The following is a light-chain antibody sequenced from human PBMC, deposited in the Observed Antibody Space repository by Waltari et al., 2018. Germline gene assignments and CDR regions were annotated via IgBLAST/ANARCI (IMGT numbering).Light chain of an antibody. J-gene: IGLJ3*02. V-gene: IGLV3-9*01. Sequence: SYDLTQPLSVSVALGQTARITCGGNHIGRNNVHWYQQKPGQAPLLVIYRDTNRPSGIPERFSGSNLGNTATLTISRVQDGDEGDYYCQVWDSGTGVFGGGTKLTVL. CDR3: QVWDSGTGV. CDR1: HIGRNN. CDR2: RDT.